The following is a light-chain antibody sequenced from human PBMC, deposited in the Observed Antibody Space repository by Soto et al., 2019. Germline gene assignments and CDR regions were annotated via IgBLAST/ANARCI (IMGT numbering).Light chain of an antibody. CDR2: EVT. V-gene: IGLV2-8*01. CDR1: SSDVGGYNF. CDR3: SSYAGSLYV. Sequence: QSALTQPPSASGSPGQSVTISCTGTSSDVGGYNFVSWYQQHPGKAPKLIISEVTKRPSGVPDRFSGSKSGNTASLTVSGLQAEDEADYYCSSYAGSLYVFGTGTKLTVL. J-gene: IGLJ1*01.